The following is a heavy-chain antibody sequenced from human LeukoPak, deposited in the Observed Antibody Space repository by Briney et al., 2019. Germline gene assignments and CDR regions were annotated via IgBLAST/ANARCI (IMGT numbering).Heavy chain of an antibody. CDR3: AKQLLVGG. CDR1: GFTFSSHA. V-gene: IGHV3-23*01. Sequence: PGGSLRLSCAASGFTFSSHAMNWVRQAPGKGLEWVSSLNETGGTTDYADSVKGRFTISRDNSRNTLYLQMNSLRPDDTAVYYCAKQLLVGGWGQGTLVTVSS. CDR2: LNETGGTT. D-gene: IGHD6-19*01. J-gene: IGHJ4*02.